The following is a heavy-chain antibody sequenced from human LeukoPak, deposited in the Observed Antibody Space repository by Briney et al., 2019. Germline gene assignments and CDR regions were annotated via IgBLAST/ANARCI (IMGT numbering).Heavy chain of an antibody. V-gene: IGHV1-18*01. Sequence: ASVKVSCTASGYTFTSYGISWVRQAPGQGLEWMGWISAYNGNTNYAQKLQGRVTMTTDTSTSTAYMELRSLRSDDTAVYYCAREGDSSGYYFYFDYWGQGTLVTVSS. J-gene: IGHJ4*02. D-gene: IGHD3-22*01. CDR1: GYTFTSYG. CDR3: AREGDSSGYYFYFDY. CDR2: ISAYNGNT.